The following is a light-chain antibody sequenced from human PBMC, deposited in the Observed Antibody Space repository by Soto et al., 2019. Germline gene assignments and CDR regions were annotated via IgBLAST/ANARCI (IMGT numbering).Light chain of an antibody. CDR2: DVS. CDR1: SSDVGGYNH. V-gene: IGLV2-14*03. Sequence: QSALTQPASVSGSPGQSITISCTGTSSDVGGYNHVSWYQHHPGKAPKLMIYDVSNRPSGVSNRFSGFKSGNTASLTISGLQTEDEADYYCSSYTSSSTRVFGGGTKVTVL. CDR3: SSYTSSSTRV. J-gene: IGLJ2*01.